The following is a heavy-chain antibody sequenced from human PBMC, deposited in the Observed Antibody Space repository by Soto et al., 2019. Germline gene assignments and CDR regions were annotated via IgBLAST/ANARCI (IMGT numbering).Heavy chain of an antibody. J-gene: IGHJ6*03. V-gene: IGHV4-34*01. Sequence: TLSLTCAVYGGSFSGYYWSWIRQPPGKGLEWIGEINHSGSTNYNPSLKSRVTISVDTSKNQFSLKLSSVTAADTAVYYCAVGYSGYDRWFYYYYMDVWGKGTTVTVSS. D-gene: IGHD5-12*01. CDR1: GGSFSGYY. CDR2: INHSGST. CDR3: AVGYSGYDRWFYYYYMDV.